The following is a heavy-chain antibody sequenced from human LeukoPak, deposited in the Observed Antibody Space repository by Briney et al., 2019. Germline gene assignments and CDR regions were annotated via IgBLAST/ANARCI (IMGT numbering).Heavy chain of an antibody. Sequence: GGSLRLSCAASGFTFNDAWMSWVRQAPGKGLEWVGRIKSKADGGAIDYAAPVKGRFTISRDDSKSTVYLQMNSLKTEDTAVYYCTTFLWGGTVAPWGQGALVTVSS. J-gene: IGHJ5*02. CDR2: IKSKADGGAI. D-gene: IGHD6-19*01. CDR3: TTFLWGGTVAP. V-gene: IGHV3-15*01. CDR1: GFTFNDAW.